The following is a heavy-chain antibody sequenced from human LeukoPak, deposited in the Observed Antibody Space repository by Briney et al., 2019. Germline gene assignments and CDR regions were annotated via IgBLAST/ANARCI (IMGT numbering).Heavy chain of an antibody. CDR2: INPNSGGT. D-gene: IGHD1-26*01. J-gene: IGHJ3*02. CDR3: ARFGSMGATTAFDI. CDR1: GYTFTGYY. V-gene: IGHV1-2*02. Sequence: GASVKVSCKASGYTFTGYYMHWVPQAPGQGLEWMRWINPNSGGTNYAQKFQGRVTMTRDTSISTAYTDLSRLRSDDTAVYYCARFGSMGATTAFDIWGQGTMVTVSS.